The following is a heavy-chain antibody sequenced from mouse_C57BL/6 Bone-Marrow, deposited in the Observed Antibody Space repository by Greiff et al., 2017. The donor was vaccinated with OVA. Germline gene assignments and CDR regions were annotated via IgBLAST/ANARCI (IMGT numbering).Heavy chain of an antibody. J-gene: IGHJ3*01. CDR2: LDPSDSYT. CDR1: GYTFTSYW. V-gene: IGHV1-69*01. D-gene: IGHD1-1*02. Sequence: VQLQQPGAELVMPGASVKLSCKASGYTFTSYWMHWVKQRPGQGLEWIGELDPSDSYTNYNQKFTGKSTLTVDKSSSTAYMQLSSLTSEDSAVYYCARENGPAWFAYWGQGTLVTVSA. CDR3: ARENGPAWFAY.